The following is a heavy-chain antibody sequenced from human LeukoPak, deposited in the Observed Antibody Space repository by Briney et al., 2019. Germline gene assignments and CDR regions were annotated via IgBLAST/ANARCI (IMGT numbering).Heavy chain of an antibody. J-gene: IGHJ4*02. CDR2: ISTSGST. D-gene: IGHD3-9*01. CDR1: GGSISSYY. CDR3: ARDLTFDILTGYYISPFDC. V-gene: IGHV4-4*07. Sequence: PSETLSLTCTVSGGSISSYYWSWIRQPAGKGLEWIGHISTSGSTNYNPSLKSRVTMSVDTSKNQFSLKLTSVTAADTAVYCCARDLTFDILTGYYISPFDCWGQGTLVTVSS.